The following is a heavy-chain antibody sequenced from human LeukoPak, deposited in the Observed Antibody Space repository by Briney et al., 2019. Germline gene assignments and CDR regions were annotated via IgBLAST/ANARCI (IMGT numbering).Heavy chain of an antibody. Sequence: SSETLSLTCTVSGGSISSYYWSWIRQPPGKGLEWIGYIYYSGSTNYNPSLKSRVTISVDTSKNQFSLKLSSVTAADTAVYYCARGGVVVGYYYYGMDVWGQGTTVTVSS. V-gene: IGHV4-59*01. CDR1: GGSISSYY. CDR2: IYYSGST. CDR3: ARGGVVVGYYYYGMDV. J-gene: IGHJ6*02. D-gene: IGHD2-2*01.